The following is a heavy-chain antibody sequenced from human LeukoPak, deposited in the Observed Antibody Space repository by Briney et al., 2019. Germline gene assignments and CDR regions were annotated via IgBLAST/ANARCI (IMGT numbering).Heavy chain of an antibody. CDR2: IYYSGST. Sequence: SETLSLTCTVSGDSISSSSYYWGWIRQPPGKGLEWIGSIYYSGSTYYNPSLKSRVTISVDTSKNQFSLKLSSVTAADTAVYYCAGETLRGPDYWGQGTLVTVSS. J-gene: IGHJ4*02. CDR3: AGETLRGPDY. D-gene: IGHD2-15*01. V-gene: IGHV4-39*07. CDR1: GDSISSSSYY.